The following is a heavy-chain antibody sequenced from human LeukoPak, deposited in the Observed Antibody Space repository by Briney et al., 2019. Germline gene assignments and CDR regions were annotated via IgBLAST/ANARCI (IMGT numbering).Heavy chain of an antibody. Sequence: GGSLRLSCAASGFTFSSYAMHWVRQAPGKGLEWVAVISYDGSNKYYADSVKGRFTISRDNSKNTLYLQMNSLRAEDTAVYYCARVMVGNYYYYGMDVWGQGTTVTVSS. CDR3: ARVMVGNYYYYGMDV. V-gene: IGHV3-30-3*01. D-gene: IGHD2-8*01. CDR1: GFTFSSYA. CDR2: ISYDGSNK. J-gene: IGHJ6*02.